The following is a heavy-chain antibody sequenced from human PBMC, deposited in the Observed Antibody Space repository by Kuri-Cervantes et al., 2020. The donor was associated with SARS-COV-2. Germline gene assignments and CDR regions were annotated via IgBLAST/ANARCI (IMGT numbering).Heavy chain of an antibody. CDR3: ATHDYGDHGGY. J-gene: IGHJ4*02. CDR1: GGTFSSYA. CDR2: IIPIFGTA. Sequence: SVKVSCKASGGTFSSYATSWVRQAPGQGLEWMGGIIPIFGTANYAQKLQGRVTMTTDTSTSTAYMELRSLRSDDTAVYYCATHDYGDHGGYWGQGTLVTVSS. V-gene: IGHV1-69*05. D-gene: IGHD4-17*01.